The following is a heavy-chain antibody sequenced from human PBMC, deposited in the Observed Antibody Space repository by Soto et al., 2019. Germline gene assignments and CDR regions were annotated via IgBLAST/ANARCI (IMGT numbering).Heavy chain of an antibody. CDR1: GFIFSGYA. CDR3: AKETNAYEINF. V-gene: IGHV3-30*14. J-gene: IGHJ4*02. D-gene: IGHD3-9*01. Sequence: QVHLVESGGGVVQPGGSLRLSCAASGFIFSGYAMHWVRQAPGKGLEWVAVISYDGNTQYYADSVKGRFTVSRDNSNNMLYVEMNNLRDEYTAMYYCAKETNAYEINFWGQGTLVTVSP. CDR2: ISYDGNTQ.